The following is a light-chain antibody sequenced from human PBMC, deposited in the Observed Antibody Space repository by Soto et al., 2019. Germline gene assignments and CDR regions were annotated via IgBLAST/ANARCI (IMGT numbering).Light chain of an antibody. CDR2: DSN. Sequence: QSVLTQPPSVSAAPGQKVTISCSGSSSNIGESFVSWYQQLPGTAPKLLIYDSNKRPSGIPDRFSGSQSGTSATLAITGLQTGDEADYYCGTWDSGLNAGVFGGGTTVTVL. CDR1: SSNIGESF. J-gene: IGLJ2*01. V-gene: IGLV1-51*01. CDR3: GTWDSGLNAGV.